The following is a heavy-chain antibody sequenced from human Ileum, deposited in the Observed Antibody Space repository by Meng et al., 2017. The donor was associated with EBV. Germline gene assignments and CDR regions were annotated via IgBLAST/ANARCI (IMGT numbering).Heavy chain of an antibody. CDR2: INHSGST. V-gene: IGHV4-34*01. D-gene: IGHD3-10*01. J-gene: IGHJ4*02. CDR3: ARGNKVSDRGFDY. Sequence: QVQLQQWGAGLLKRSETLSLTCAVYGGSFSGYYWSWIRQPPGKGLEWIGEINHSGSTNYNPSLKSRVTISVDTSKNQFSLKLSSVTAADTAVYYCARGNKVSDRGFDYWGQGTLVTVSS. CDR1: GGSFSGYY.